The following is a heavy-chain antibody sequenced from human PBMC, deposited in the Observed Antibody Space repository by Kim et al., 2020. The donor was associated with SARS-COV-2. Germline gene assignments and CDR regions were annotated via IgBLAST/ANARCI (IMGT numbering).Heavy chain of an antibody. CDR3: ARVQSRYYYYYYMDV. CDR1: GFTFSSYS. CDR2: ISSSSSYI. Sequence: GGSLRLSCAASGFTFSSYSMNWVRQAPGKGLEWVSSISSSSSYIYYADSVKGRFTISRDNAKNSLYLQMNSLRAEDTAVYYCARVQSRYYYYYYMDVWGKGTTVTVSS. J-gene: IGHJ6*03. V-gene: IGHV3-21*01.